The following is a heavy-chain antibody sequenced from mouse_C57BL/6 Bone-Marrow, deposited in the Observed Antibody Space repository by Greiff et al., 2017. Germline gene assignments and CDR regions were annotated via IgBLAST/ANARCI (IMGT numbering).Heavy chain of an antibody. CDR1: GYTFTSYG. V-gene: IGHV1-81*01. Sequence: QVQLQQSGAELARPGASVKLSCKASGYTFTSYGISWVKQRTGQGLEWIGEIYPRSGNTYYNEKFKGKATLTADKSSSTAYMELRSLTSEDSAVYFCARLAPIYYDSRFAYWGQGTLVTVSA. J-gene: IGHJ3*01. CDR2: IYPRSGNT. D-gene: IGHD2-4*01. CDR3: ARLAPIYYDSRFAY.